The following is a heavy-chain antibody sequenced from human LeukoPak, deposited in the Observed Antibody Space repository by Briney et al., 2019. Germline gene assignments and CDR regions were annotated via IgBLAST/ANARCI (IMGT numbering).Heavy chain of an antibody. D-gene: IGHD4-17*01. CDR1: GFTFTSSP. CDR3: VKDRTTMTNKNYFDC. J-gene: IGHJ4*02. V-gene: IGHV3-64D*06. CDR2: ISSDGGST. Sequence: GRSLRLASSASGFTFTSSPMHWVRQAPGKGLEYVSAISSDGGSTYYADSVKGRFTISRDNSKNTLYLQMSSLRTEDTAVYYCVKDRTTMTNKNYFDCWGQGTLVTVSS.